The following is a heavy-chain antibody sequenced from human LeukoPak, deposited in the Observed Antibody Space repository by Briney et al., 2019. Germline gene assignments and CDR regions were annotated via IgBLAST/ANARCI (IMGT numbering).Heavy chain of an antibody. CDR1: GFTFTSSA. J-gene: IGHJ4*02. CDR3: AREASIVYRFSDY. Sequence: GGSLRHSYAASGFTFTSSAMRWVRQAPGKGLEYVSAISSNGGSTSYANSVKGRFTISRDNSKNTLYLQMGSLRAEDMAVYYCAREASIVYRFSDYCGQGTLVTVSS. D-gene: IGHD6-6*01. V-gene: IGHV3-64*01. CDR2: ISSNGGST.